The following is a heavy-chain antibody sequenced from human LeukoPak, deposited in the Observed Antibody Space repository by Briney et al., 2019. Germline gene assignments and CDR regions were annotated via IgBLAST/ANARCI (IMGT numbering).Heavy chain of an antibody. J-gene: IGHJ3*02. CDR1: GSTFSSHW. V-gene: IGHV3-7*01. CDR3: GRDREEMVRAPYGFDI. Sequence: GGSLRLSCVASGSTFSSHWMTWVRQAPGKGLEWLANIRQDGREIYYGDSVKGRLSISRDNAEKSLYLQLNSLRAEDTAVYYCGRDREEMVRAPYGFDIWGRGTTVTVSS. CDR2: IRQDGREI. D-gene: IGHD3-10*01.